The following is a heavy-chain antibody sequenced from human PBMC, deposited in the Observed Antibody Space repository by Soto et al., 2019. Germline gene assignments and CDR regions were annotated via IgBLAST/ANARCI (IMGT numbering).Heavy chain of an antibody. CDR3: ARRGTIDY. CDR1: GYTFSVYW. J-gene: IGHJ4*02. Sequence: PGESLKISCXASGYTFSVYWIGWVRQMPGKGLEWMGIIYPGDSDTRYSPSFQGQVTISADKSISTAYLQWSSLKASDTAMYYCARRGTIDYWGQGTLVTVSS. V-gene: IGHV5-51*01. CDR2: IYPGDSDT.